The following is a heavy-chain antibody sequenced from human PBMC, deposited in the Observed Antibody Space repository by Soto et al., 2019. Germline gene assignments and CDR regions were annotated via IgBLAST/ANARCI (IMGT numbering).Heavy chain of an antibody. J-gene: IGHJ3*02. CDR1: GGSISSYY. D-gene: IGHD3-22*01. CDR3: ARDYGTGYYSDDAFDI. Sequence: QVQLQESGPGLVKPSETLSLTCTVSGGSISSYYWSWIRQPPGKGLEWIGYIYYSGSTNYNPSLKSRVTISVDTSKNQFSLKLSSVTAADTAVYYCARDYGTGYYSDDAFDIWGQGTMVTVSS. CDR2: IYYSGST. V-gene: IGHV4-59*01.